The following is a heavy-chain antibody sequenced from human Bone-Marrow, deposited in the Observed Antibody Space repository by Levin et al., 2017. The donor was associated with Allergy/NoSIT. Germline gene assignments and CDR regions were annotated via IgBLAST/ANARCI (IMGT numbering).Heavy chain of an antibody. CDR2: INHSGST. CDR3: ARGQRGYCSSTSCYTSPRAFDP. J-gene: IGHJ5*02. CDR1: GGSFSGYY. V-gene: IGHV4-34*01. Sequence: SCAVYGGSFSGYYWSWIRQPPGKGLEWIGEINHSGSTNYNPSLKSRVTISVDTSKNQFSLKLSSVTAADTAVYYCARGQRGYCSSTSCYTSPRAFDPWGQGTLVTVSS. D-gene: IGHD2-2*02.